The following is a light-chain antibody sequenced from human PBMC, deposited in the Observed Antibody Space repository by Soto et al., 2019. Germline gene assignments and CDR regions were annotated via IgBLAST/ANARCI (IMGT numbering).Light chain of an antibody. Sequence: DTQKTQPPSSVSTSVGDRVTITCRTSQGISSELAWYQQKPGKSPRLLIYAACSLQSGVPSRFSGSGSGTDFTLTISSLQPEDFATYYCQQFNSYPITFGQGTRLE. J-gene: IGKJ5*01. CDR1: QGISSE. V-gene: IGKV1-12*01. CDR3: QQFNSYPIT. CDR2: AAC.